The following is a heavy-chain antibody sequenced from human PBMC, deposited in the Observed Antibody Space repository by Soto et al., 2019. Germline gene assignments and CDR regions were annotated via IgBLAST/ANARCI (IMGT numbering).Heavy chain of an antibody. CDR2: IYHTGSP. V-gene: IGHV4-61*01. D-gene: IGHD6-13*01. CDR1: GGSISSGSHY. CDR3: TRGGSIAAAVVDY. Sequence: QVQLQESGPGLVKPSETLSLTCTVSGGSISSGSHYWSWIRQPPGKGLEWIGYIYHTGSPNYNPSLNSRVTMSVDTSKNQFSLKVNSVTAADTAVYYCTRGGSIAAAVVDYWGQGTLVTVSS. J-gene: IGHJ4*02.